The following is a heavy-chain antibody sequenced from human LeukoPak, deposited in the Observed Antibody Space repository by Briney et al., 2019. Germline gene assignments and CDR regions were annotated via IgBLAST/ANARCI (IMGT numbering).Heavy chain of an antibody. CDR1: GGSISSYY. CDR2: IYYSGST. D-gene: IGHD7-27*01. J-gene: IGHJ2*01. Sequence: SETLSLTCTVSGGSISSYYWSWIRQPPGKGLEWIGYIYYSGSTNYNPSLKSRVTISVDTSENQFSLKLSSVTAADTAVYYCARYGDPWYFDLWGRGTLVTVSS. CDR3: ARYGDPWYFDL. V-gene: IGHV4-59*01.